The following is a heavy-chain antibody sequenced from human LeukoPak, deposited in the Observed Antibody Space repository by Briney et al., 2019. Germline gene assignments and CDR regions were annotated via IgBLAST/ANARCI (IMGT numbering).Heavy chain of an antibody. J-gene: IGHJ4*02. Sequence: SGGSLRLSCAASGFTFSSYAMSWVRQAPGKGLEWVSAISGSGGSTYYADSVKGRFTISRDNSKNTLYLQMNSLRAEDTAVYYCAKVQDGGYDSSGYQSEGPTKYYFDYWGQGTLVTVSS. CDR2: ISGSGGST. D-gene: IGHD3-22*01. CDR1: GFTFSSYA. CDR3: AKVQDGGYDSSGYQSEGPTKYYFDY. V-gene: IGHV3-23*01.